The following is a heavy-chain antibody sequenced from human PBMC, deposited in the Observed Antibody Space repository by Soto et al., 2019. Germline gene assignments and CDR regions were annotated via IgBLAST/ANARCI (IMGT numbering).Heavy chain of an antibody. J-gene: IGHJ4*02. CDR2: VYYSGST. CDR3: ASSIAAAGTEYYFDY. Sequence: SETLSLTCTVSGGYISSYYWSWIRQPPGKGLEWIGYVYYSGSTNYNPSLKSRVTISVDTSKNQFSLKLSSVTAADTAVYYCASSIAAAGTEYYFDYWGQGTLVTVSS. V-gene: IGHV4-59*08. D-gene: IGHD6-13*01. CDR1: GGYISSYY.